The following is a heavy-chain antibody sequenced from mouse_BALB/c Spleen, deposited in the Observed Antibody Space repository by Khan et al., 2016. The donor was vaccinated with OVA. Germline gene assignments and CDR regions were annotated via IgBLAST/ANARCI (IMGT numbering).Heavy chain of an antibody. V-gene: IGHV1-26*01. CDR1: GYSFTDYT. Sequence: VRLQQSGPDLVRPGASMKISCKASGYSFTDYTMNWVKQSHGKKLEWIGLINPYNAGTSYNQDFKGKATLTVDKSSSTAYMELLSLTSDDSAVYFLGRSGVGGFAYWGPGTLVTVSA. CDR3: GRSGVGGFAY. J-gene: IGHJ3*01. CDR2: INPYNAGT. D-gene: IGHD3-1*01.